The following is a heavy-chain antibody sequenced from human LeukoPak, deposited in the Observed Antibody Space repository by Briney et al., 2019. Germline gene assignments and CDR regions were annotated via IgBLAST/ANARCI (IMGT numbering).Heavy chain of an antibody. Sequence: GSLRLSCAISGSTVSANVMNWIRRPPGKGLEWIGYVYYNGNTNYSPSLKSRVTMSVDTSKNLFSLKVSSVTAADTAVYYCARGRSNYYGMDVWGQGTTVTVSS. D-gene: IGHD1-26*01. CDR2: VYYNGNT. CDR1: GSTVSANV. J-gene: IGHJ6*02. V-gene: IGHV4-59*02. CDR3: ARGRSNYYGMDV.